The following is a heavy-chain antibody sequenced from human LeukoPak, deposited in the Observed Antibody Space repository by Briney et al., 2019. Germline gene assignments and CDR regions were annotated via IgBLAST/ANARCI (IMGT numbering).Heavy chain of an antibody. D-gene: IGHD6-6*01. CDR1: GFTFSDYY. J-gene: IGHJ6*03. CDR3: ARAEQLVPRHYYYYYMDV. V-gene: IGHV3-11*04. Sequence: GGSLRLSCAASGFTFSDYYMSWIRQAPGKGLEWVSYISSSGSTIYYADSVKGRFTISRDNAKNSLYLQMNSLRAEDTAVYYCARAEQLVPRHYYYYYMDVWGKGTTVTVSS. CDR2: ISSSGSTI.